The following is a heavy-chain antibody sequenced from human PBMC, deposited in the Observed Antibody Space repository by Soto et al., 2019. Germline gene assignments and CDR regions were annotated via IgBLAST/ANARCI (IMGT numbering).Heavy chain of an antibody. V-gene: IGHV1-3*01. CDR3: ARGIATGQLDP. D-gene: IGHD2-15*01. CDR1: GYTFARYT. J-gene: IGHJ5*02. Sequence: GASVKVSWKASGYTFARYTMNWVRQAPGQRREWMGWINPDNGNTKSSQKFQDRVIITRDTSASTAYMDLSSLRSEDTAVYYCARGIATGQLDPWGQGTLVTVSS. CDR2: INPDNGNT.